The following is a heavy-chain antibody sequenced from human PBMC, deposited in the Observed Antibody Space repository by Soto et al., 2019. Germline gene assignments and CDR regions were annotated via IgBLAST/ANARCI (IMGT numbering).Heavy chain of an antibody. Sequence: EVQLVESGGGLVQHGGSLRLSCAASDFTFSGRSVHWVRQAPGKGLVWVSGIDKVGTDSTYADSVKGRFTSSRDNAKNTVYLQMNSLRVEDTAVYYCARGWFGPDVWGKGTTVTVSS. V-gene: IGHV3-74*01. CDR1: DFTFSGRS. CDR3: ARGWFGPDV. CDR2: IDKVGTDS. D-gene: IGHD3-10*01. J-gene: IGHJ6*03.